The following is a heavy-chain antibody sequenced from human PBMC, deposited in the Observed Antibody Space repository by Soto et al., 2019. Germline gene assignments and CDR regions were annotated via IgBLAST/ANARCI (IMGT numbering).Heavy chain of an antibody. J-gene: IGHJ4*02. CDR3: AVSTVTTDLYYFDS. D-gene: IGHD4-17*01. CDR2: INAGHGHT. V-gene: IGHV1-3*01. Sequence: GASVKVSCKASGYTFTSYAIHWVRQAPGQRLEWMGWINAGHGHTKYSQKFQGTVTISRDTSASTAYMELSSLRSEDTAMYYCAVSTVTTDLYYFDSWGQGTLVTVSS. CDR1: GYTFTSYA.